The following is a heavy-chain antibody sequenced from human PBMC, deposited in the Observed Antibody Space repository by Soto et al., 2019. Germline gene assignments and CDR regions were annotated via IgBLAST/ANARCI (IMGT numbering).Heavy chain of an antibody. CDR3: ARPGQPGKIDAFDI. CDR1: GGSISSYY. V-gene: IGHV4-59*08. D-gene: IGHD7-27*01. Sequence: PSETLSLTCTVSGGSISSYYWSWIRQPPGKGLEWIGYIYYSGSTNYNPSLKSRVTISVDTSKNQFSLKLSSVTAADTAVYYCARPGQPGKIDAFDIWGQGTMVTVSS. CDR2: IYYSGST. J-gene: IGHJ3*02.